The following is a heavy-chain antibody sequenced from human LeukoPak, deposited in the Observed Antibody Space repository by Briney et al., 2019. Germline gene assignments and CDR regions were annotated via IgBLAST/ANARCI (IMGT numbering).Heavy chain of an antibody. CDR1: GVTFSSYG. V-gene: IGHV3-30*18. J-gene: IGHJ4*02. CDR2: ISNDGSNK. CDR3: AKDLTGVNYCLDQ. D-gene: IGHD1-7*01. Sequence: GGTLRLSCAASGVTFSSYGMHWVRQAPGKGLEWVAVISNDGSNKHYADSVKGRFTISRDNSKNTLYLQMNSLRAEDTAVYYCAKDLTGVNYCLDQWGQGTLVTVSS.